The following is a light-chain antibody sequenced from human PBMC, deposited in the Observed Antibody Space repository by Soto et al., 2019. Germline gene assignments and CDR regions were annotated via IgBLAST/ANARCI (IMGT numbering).Light chain of an antibody. V-gene: IGKV3-20*01. Sequence: EIVFTQSPGPLSLSPGERAPLSCRASQSVSSSYLAWYQQKPGQAPRLLIYGASSRATGIPDRFSGSGSGTDFTLTISRLEPEDFAVYYCQQYGSSLSITFGQGTRLEIK. CDR1: QSVSSSY. CDR3: QQYGSSLSIT. J-gene: IGKJ5*01. CDR2: GAS.